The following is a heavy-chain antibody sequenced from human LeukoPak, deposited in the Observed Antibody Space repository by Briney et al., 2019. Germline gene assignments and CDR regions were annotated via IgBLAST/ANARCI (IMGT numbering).Heavy chain of an antibody. CDR3: ARDVGAARSDY. Sequence: SETLYLTCSASGGSIISYYWSWIRQPPGKGLEWIGYIYYSGSAKYNPSLKSRVTISVDTSRNQFSLKLTSVADAGAAVYYCARDVGAARSDYWGQGTLVTVS. J-gene: IGHJ4*02. CDR2: IYYSGSA. V-gene: IGHV4-59*01. CDR1: GGSIISYY. D-gene: IGHD6-6*01.